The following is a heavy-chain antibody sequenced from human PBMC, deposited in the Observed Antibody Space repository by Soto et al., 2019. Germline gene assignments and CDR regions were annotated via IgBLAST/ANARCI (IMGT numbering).Heavy chain of an antibody. V-gene: IGHV1-2*02. J-gene: IGHJ6*02. D-gene: IGHD6-13*01. CDR1: GFTFSAYY. Sequence: VKVSCKASGFTFSAYYIYWVRQAPGQGLEWIGWINPNSGGTNNAQKFQGRVTMTRDTSTSTVYMELGALIPDDTAVYYCARSLLDEYSSSWRSAYYGMDVWGQGTTVTVS. CDR3: ARSLLDEYSSSWRSAYYGMDV. CDR2: INPNSGGT.